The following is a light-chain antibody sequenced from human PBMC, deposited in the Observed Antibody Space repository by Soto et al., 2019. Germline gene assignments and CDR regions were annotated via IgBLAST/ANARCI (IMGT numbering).Light chain of an antibody. CDR1: SSTVGSYKL. V-gene: IGLV2-23*02. Sequence: QSALTQPDSVSGSTGQSITISCTGTSSTVGSYKLVSWYQQHPGKAPKLMIFEVNKRPSGVSNRFSGSKSGNTDSLTISGLKVEDESDYYCCSSGGSPTNVFGTWTKLTVL. J-gene: IGLJ1*01. CDR2: EVN. CDR3: CSSGGSPTNV.